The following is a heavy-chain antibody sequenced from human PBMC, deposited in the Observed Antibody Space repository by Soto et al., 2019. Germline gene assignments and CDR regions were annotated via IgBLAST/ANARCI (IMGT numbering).Heavy chain of an antibody. CDR2: ISGSAIAT. Sequence: GGSLRLSCATCGFSFSNYSVSWVRQAPGRGLEWVSLISGSAIATHYADSVKGRFNISRDNSKRTVYLKLNSLRAEDTAVYYCAKGMANTVVGVDTLFDFWGRGTLVTVSS. D-gene: IGHD3-3*01. CDR1: GFSFSNYS. CDR3: AKGMANTVVGVDTLFDF. V-gene: IGHV3-23*01. J-gene: IGHJ4*02.